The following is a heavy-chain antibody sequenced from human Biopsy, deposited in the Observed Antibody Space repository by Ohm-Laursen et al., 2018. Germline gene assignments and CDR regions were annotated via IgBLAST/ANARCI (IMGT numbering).Heavy chain of an antibody. CDR2: INCKTGAT. CDR1: SYTFTDYN. D-gene: IGHD2-8*01. V-gene: IGHV1-2*02. Sequence: ASVKVSCNASSYTFTDYNIHWMRQAPGQGLEWLGYINCKTGATNYAQEFQGTVTMTRDTSISTAYLALGSLRSADTAIYYCARDPLNGHKHFDYWGQGSLVTVSS. J-gene: IGHJ4*02. CDR3: ARDPLNGHKHFDY.